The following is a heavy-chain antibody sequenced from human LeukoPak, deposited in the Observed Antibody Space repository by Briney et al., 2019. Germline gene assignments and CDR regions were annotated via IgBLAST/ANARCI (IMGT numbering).Heavy chain of an antibody. Sequence: GGSLRLSCAASGFTFSSYGMNWGRQAPGKGLEWVAVIWYDGSDKYYADSVKGRFTISRDNSKNTLYLQMNSLRAEDTAVYFCARVRCAPVTYYVDYWGQGTLVTVSS. D-gene: IGHD3-10*01. CDR2: IWYDGSDK. CDR1: GFTFSSYG. CDR3: ARVRCAPVTYYVDY. J-gene: IGHJ4*02. V-gene: IGHV3-33*03.